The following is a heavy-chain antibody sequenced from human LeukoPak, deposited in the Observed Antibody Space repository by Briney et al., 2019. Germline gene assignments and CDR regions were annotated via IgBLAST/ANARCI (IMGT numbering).Heavy chain of an antibody. V-gene: IGHV1-8*01. J-gene: IGHJ4*02. CDR1: GYTFTSYD. CDR3: APRGGSYDY. CDR2: MNPNSGNT. Sequence: ASVKVSCKASGYTFTSYDINWVRQATGQGLEWMGWMNPNSGNTGYAQKFQGRVTMTEDTSTDTAYMELSSLRSEDTAVYYCAPRGGSYDYWGQGTLVTVSS. D-gene: IGHD1-26*01.